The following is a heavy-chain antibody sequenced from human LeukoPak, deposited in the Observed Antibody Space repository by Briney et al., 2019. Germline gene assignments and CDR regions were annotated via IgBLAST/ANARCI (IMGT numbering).Heavy chain of an antibody. CDR3: ARGRHGSGNRDLDY. D-gene: IGHD3-10*01. J-gene: IGHJ4*02. CDR2: INHSGST. CDR1: GGSFSGYY. Sequence: PSETLSLTCAVYGGSFSGYYWSWIRQPPGKGLEWIGEINHSGSTNYNPSLKSRVTISVDTSKNQFSLKLSSVTAADTAVYYCARGRHGSGNRDLDYWGQGTLVTVSS. V-gene: IGHV4-34*01.